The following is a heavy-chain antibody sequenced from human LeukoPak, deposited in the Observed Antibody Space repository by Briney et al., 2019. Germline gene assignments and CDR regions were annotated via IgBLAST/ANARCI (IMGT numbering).Heavy chain of an antibody. CDR2: FYHSGST. CDR1: GGFNTHYY. CDR3: TRPSKGAVGAFDI. D-gene: IGHD1-26*01. Sequence: SETLSLTCSVSGGFNTHYYWSWIRQPPGKGLEWIGYFYHSGSTNYNPSLKSRVTISVDTSKNQFSLKLSSVTAADTAVYYCTRPSKGAVGAFDIWGQGTMVTVSS. J-gene: IGHJ3*02. V-gene: IGHV4-59*12.